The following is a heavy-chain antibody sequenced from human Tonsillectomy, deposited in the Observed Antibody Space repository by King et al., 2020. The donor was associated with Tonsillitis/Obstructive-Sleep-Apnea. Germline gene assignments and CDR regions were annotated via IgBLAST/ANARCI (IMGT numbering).Heavy chain of an antibody. CDR3: AKDLIIAVSGTPGDAFDI. CDR1: GFTFDDYA. J-gene: IGHJ3*02. D-gene: IGHD6-13*01. CDR2: ISWNSGSK. Sequence: VQLVESGGGLVQPGRSLRLSCAASGFTFDDYAMYWVRQAPGKGLEWVSGISWNSGSKVYADSVKGRFTISRDNAKNSLYLQMNSLRAEDTALYYCAKDLIIAVSGTPGDAFDIWGQGTMVTVSS. V-gene: IGHV3-9*01.